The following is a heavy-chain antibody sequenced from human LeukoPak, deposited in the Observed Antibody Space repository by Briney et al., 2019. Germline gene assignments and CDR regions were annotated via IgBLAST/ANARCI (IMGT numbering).Heavy chain of an antibody. Sequence: SETLSLTCAAYGGSFSGYYWSWIRQPPGKGLEWIGEINHSGSTNYNPSLKSRVTISVDTSKNQFSLKLSSVTAADTAVYYCARGRITIFGVGLYYYYGMDVWGQGTTVTVSS. J-gene: IGHJ6*02. CDR3: ARGRITIFGVGLYYYYGMDV. CDR1: GGSFSGYY. CDR2: INHSGST. D-gene: IGHD3-3*01. V-gene: IGHV4-34*01.